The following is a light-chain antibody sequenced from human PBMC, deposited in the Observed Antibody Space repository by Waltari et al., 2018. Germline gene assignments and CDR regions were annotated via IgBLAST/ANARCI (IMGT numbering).Light chain of an antibody. CDR1: QSVTNSY. V-gene: IGKV3-20*01. CDR2: AAS. CDR3: QQYVTSPWT. J-gene: IGKJ1*01. Sequence: EIVLTQSPGTLSLSPGERATLSCRASQSVTNSYLAWYQQKPGQAPRLPFYAASYRHAGVPDMFSGSGSGTDFILTISRLEPEDFAVYYCQQYVTSPWTFGQGTKIEIK.